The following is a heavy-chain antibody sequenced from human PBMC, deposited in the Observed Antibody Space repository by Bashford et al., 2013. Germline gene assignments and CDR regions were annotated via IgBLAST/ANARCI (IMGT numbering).Heavy chain of an antibody. Sequence: SETLSLTCTVSGGSMSSGGYYWSWIRQHPGKGLEWIGYINYSGSTYYNPSLMSRFTLAVDTSKNQFSLKLSSVTAADTAVYYCARGLLWSGYNWFRPWGQGTLVTVSS. CDR1: GGSMSSGGYY. V-gene: IGHV4-31*03. J-gene: IGHJ5*02. CDR3: ARGLLWSGYNWFRP. D-gene: IGHD3-3*01. CDR2: INYSGST.